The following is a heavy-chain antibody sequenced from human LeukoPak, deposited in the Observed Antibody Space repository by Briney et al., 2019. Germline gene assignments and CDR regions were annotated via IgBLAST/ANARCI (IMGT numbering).Heavy chain of an antibody. CDR1: GFTFSSYE. D-gene: IGHD2-15*01. CDR3: ARDRLSYCSGGSCYSAGALDI. Sequence: GGSLRLSCAASGFTFSSYEMNWVRQAPGKGLEWVSYISSSGSTIYYADSVKGRFTISRDNSKNTLYLQMNSLRAEDTAVYYCARDRLSYCSGGSCYSAGALDIWGQGTMVTVSS. CDR2: ISSSGSTI. J-gene: IGHJ3*02. V-gene: IGHV3-48*03.